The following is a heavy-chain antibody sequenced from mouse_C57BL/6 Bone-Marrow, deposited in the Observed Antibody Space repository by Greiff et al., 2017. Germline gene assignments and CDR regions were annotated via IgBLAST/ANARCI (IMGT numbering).Heavy chain of an antibody. CDR1: GFSLTSYA. CDR2: IWTGGGT. Sequence: QVQLKESGPGLVAPSQSLSITCTVSGFSLTSYAISCVRQPPGKGLEWLGVIWTGGGTNYNSALKSRLSISKDNSKSQVFLKMNSLQTDDTARYYCAIYYGSSPFYYAMDYWGQGTSVTVSS. D-gene: IGHD1-1*01. V-gene: IGHV2-9-1*01. CDR3: AIYYGSSPFYYAMDY. J-gene: IGHJ4*01.